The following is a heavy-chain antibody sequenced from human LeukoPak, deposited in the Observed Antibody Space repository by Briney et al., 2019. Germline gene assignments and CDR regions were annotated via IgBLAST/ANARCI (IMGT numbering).Heavy chain of an antibody. J-gene: IGHJ4*02. D-gene: IGHD6-19*01. Sequence: GGSLRLSCAASGFTFSKYWMLWVRQAPGKGLESVSRINPDGTVTTYADSVKGRFTVSRDNADHTMFLQMNSVRDEDTAVYYCATKQWLAPPPDSWGQGTPVTVSS. V-gene: IGHV3-74*01. CDR2: INPDGTVT. CDR3: ATKQWLAPPPDS. CDR1: GFTFSKYW.